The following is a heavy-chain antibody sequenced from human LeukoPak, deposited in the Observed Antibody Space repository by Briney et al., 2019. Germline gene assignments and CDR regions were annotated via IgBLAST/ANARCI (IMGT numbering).Heavy chain of an antibody. J-gene: IGHJ4*02. CDR3: ARENAVTTHPFDS. V-gene: IGHV4-30-4*01. D-gene: IGHD4-17*01. Sequence: SRTLSLTCTVSGGSLTNGDYFWSWIRQPPGKGLEWVGYLYHTGRSYYNPSLKTRLTLSMDTSKNQFSLRLSSVTAADTAVYYCARENAVTTHPFDSWGQGTLVTVSS. CDR1: GGSLTNGDYF. CDR2: LYHTGRS.